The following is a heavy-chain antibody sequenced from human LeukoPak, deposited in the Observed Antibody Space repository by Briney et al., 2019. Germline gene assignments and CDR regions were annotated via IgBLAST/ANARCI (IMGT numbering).Heavy chain of an antibody. D-gene: IGHD6-19*01. Sequence: PGRSLRLSCAASGFTFSSYAMHWIRQAPGKGLEWVSYISSSSSTIYYADSVKGRFTISRDNAKNSLYLQMNSLRAEDTAVYYCARDGRYSSGWYFDYWGQGTLVTVSS. V-gene: IGHV3-48*01. CDR3: ARDGRYSSGWYFDY. CDR2: ISSSSSTI. CDR1: GFTFSSYA. J-gene: IGHJ4*02.